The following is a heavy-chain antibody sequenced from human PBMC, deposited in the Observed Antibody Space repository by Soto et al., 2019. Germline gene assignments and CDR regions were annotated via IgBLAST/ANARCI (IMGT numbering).Heavy chain of an antibody. Sequence: SETLSLTCTVSGGSIGSGGYYWSWIRQHPGKGLEWIGYIYYSGSTYYNPSLKSRVTISVDTSKNQFSLKLSSVTAADTAVYYCARAELVGATDYWGQGTLVTASS. V-gene: IGHV4-31*03. CDR3: ARAELVGATDY. CDR1: GGSIGSGGYY. D-gene: IGHD1-26*01. CDR2: IYYSGST. J-gene: IGHJ4*02.